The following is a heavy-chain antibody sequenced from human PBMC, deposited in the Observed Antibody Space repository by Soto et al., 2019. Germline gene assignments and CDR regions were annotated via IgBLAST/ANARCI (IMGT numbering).Heavy chain of an antibody. D-gene: IGHD6-13*01. Sequence: QVQLVQYGAEVKKPGSSVNVSCKASGGTFSRYAISWVRQSPGQGLEWMGGLIPIFGPATYTQKCQGRVTITEDESTSTADMVLSSLRSEGTAVYYWARDSYSSRWLYNWFDPWGQGTLVTVSS. J-gene: IGHJ5*02. CDR1: GGTFSRYA. CDR2: LIPIFGPA. V-gene: IGHV1-69*01. CDR3: ARDSYSSRWLYNWFDP.